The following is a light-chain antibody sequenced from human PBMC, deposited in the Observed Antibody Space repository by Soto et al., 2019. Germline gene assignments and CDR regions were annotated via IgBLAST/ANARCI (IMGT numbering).Light chain of an antibody. V-gene: IGKV4-1*01. Sequence: DIVMTQSPDSLAVSLGERATINCKSSQSVLYSSNNKNYFAWYQQKPGQAPRLLIVGASSRATGIPDRFSGGGSGTDFTLTISRLEPEDFALYYCHQYDNSPLTFGGGTKVDIK. CDR3: HQYDNSPLT. CDR1: QSVLYSSNNKNY. CDR2: GAS. J-gene: IGKJ4*01.